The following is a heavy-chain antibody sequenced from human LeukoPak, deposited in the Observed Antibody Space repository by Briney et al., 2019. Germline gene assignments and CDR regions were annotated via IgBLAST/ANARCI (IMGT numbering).Heavy chain of an antibody. CDR3: ARVSPVATVGN. D-gene: IGHD5-12*01. Sequence: GGSLRLSCAASGFIVSTTYMNWVRQSPGRGLEWVSVLYSDGTTYYADSAKGRFAISRDNSKDTLYLQMNSVRAEDTAVYYCARVSPVATVGNWGQGTLVTVSS. CDR2: LYSDGTT. V-gene: IGHV3-53*01. J-gene: IGHJ4*02. CDR1: GFIVSTTY.